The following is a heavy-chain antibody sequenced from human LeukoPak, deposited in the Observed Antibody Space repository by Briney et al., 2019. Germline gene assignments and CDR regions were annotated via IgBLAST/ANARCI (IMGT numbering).Heavy chain of an antibody. V-gene: IGHV1-2*02. CDR3: ARARTNNWYFDL. Sequence: ASVKVSCQASGYTFTGYYLHWVRQAPGQGLEWMGWINPNSGGSNYAQKCQGRVTMTRATSISTAYMELSRLRSDDTAVYYCARARTNNWYFDLWGRGTLVTVSS. CDR2: INPNSGGS. J-gene: IGHJ2*01. CDR1: GYTFTGYY. D-gene: IGHD2-8*01.